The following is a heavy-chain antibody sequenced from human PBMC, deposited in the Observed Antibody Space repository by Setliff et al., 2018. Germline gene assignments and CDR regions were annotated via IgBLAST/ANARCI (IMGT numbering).Heavy chain of an antibody. CDR1: GFSFTSYD. CDR2: LAYDGTYK. J-gene: IGHJ4*02. Sequence: GGSLRLSCAVSGFSFTSYDIHWVRQAPGKGLEWVAVLAYDGTYKNFVDSVKARFTISRDDSNSLFLQMSSLKTDDTAVYYCAKTQFGSGSYFYDYWGQGTLVTVSS. D-gene: IGHD3-10*01. CDR3: AKTQFGSGSYFYDY. V-gene: IGHV3-30-3*02.